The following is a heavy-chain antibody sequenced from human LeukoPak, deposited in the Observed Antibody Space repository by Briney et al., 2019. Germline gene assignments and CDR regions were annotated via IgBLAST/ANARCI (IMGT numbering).Heavy chain of an antibody. Sequence: GRSLRLSCAASGFTFSSYAMHWVRQAPGKGLEWVAVISYDGSNKYYADSVKGRFTISRDNSKNTLYLQMNSLRAEDTAVYYCARAPELIRGYYYGMDVWGQGTTVTVSS. CDR2: ISYDGSNK. CDR3: ARAPELIRGYYYGMDV. J-gene: IGHJ6*02. D-gene: IGHD3-16*01. CDR1: GFTFSSYA. V-gene: IGHV3-30*04.